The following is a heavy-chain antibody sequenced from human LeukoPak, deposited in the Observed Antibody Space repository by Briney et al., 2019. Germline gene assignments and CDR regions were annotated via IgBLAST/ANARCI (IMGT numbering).Heavy chain of an antibody. CDR3: ARGWERRYSNT. Sequence: PSETLSLTCAVYGGSLSNYYWSWIRQTPGKGLEWIGEINHSGTTKYNPSLKSRVTISVDMSKNQFSLKLSSVTAADTAVYYCARGWERRYSNTWGQGTLVTVSS. D-gene: IGHD4-11*01. CDR1: GGSLSNYY. V-gene: IGHV4-34*01. CDR2: INHSGTT. J-gene: IGHJ4*02.